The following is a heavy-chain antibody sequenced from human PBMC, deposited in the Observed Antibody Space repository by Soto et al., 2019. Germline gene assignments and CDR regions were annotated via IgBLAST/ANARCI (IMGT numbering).Heavy chain of an antibody. Sequence: QITLKESGPTLVRPTQTLTLTCTYSGFSLSTSAVAVGWIRQPPGKALEWLAVIYGDDNKHYSPDLNSRLTITKDTSKNHEVLTMANMDPVDTATYCCAHRSQLAARCWFDPWGQGTLVTVSS. CDR2: IYGDDNK. V-gene: IGHV2-5*02. CDR1: GFSLSTSAVA. CDR3: AHRSQLAARCWFDP. D-gene: IGHD6-6*01. J-gene: IGHJ5*02.